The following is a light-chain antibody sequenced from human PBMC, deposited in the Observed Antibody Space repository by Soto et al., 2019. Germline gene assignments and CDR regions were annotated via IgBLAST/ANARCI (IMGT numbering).Light chain of an antibody. V-gene: IGKV1-39*01. CDR1: QSISSY. CDR2: AAS. CDR3: QQSYSTPQT. J-gene: IGKJ1*01. Sequence: DIQMTQSPSSLSASVGDRVTTTCGASQSISSYLNWYQQKPGKAPKLLSYAASSLQSGVPSRFSGRGPGTDVTLTITSLKPEDFETYYCQQSYSTPQTFGQGTKVEIK.